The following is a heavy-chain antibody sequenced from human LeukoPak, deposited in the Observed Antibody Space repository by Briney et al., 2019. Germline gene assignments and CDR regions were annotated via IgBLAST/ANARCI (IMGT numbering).Heavy chain of an antibody. D-gene: IGHD3-22*01. CDR3: ARDKWLLLPGGDAFDI. V-gene: IGHV1-58*01. CDR2: IVVGSGNT. Sequence: SVKVSCKASGFTFTSSAVQWVRQARGQRLEWIGWIVVGSGNTNYAQKFQERVTITRDMSTSTAYMELSSLRSEDTAVYYCARDKWLLLPGGDAFDIWGQGTIVTVSS. J-gene: IGHJ3*02. CDR1: GFTFTSSA.